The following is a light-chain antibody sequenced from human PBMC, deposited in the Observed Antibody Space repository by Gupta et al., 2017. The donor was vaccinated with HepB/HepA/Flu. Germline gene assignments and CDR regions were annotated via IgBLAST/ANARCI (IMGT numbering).Light chain of an antibody. J-gene: IGKJ3*01. V-gene: IGKV3-15*01. Sequence: EIVLTQSPATLSVSPGERATLSCRASLSVSTNLAWYQQKPGQAPRLLIYGASTRATGVPARFSGSGSGTEFTLTFSSLQSEDFAIYYCQQENYWPFTFGHGTKVDI. CDR3: QQENYWPFT. CDR1: LSVSTN. CDR2: GAS.